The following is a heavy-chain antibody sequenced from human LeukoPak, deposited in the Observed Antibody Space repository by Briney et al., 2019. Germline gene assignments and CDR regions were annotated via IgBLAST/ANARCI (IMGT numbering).Heavy chain of an antibody. D-gene: IGHD3-10*01. CDR3: ARDIDRVVGRDY. CDR2: INPNSGGT. CDR1: GYTFTGYY. J-gene: IGHJ4*02. Sequence: ASVKVSCKASGYTFTGYYMHWVRQAPGQGLEWMGWINPNSGGTKYAQKFQGRVTMTRDTSISTAYMELSRLRSDDTAVYYCARDIDRVVGRDYWGQGTLVTVSS. V-gene: IGHV1-2*02.